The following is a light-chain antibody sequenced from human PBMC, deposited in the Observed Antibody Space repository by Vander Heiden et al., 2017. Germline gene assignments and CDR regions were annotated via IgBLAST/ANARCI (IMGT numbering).Light chain of an antibody. CDR3: QQRYDWGRT. V-gene: IGKV3-11*01. J-gene: IGKJ1*01. CDR1: QYVSNL. CDR2: DAS. Sequence: EIVLTQYPATLSLSPGERATLSCRASQYVSNLLAWYQQKPFQAPRLLIYDASNRATRIPARSSCSRSGTDFTLTIKSLAPEDSAVYYCQQRYDWGRTFGQGTKVEIK.